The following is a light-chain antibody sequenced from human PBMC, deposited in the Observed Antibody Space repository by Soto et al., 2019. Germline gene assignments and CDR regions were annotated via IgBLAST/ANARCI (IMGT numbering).Light chain of an antibody. V-gene: IGKV1-17*03. CDR2: DAS. CDR3: QQQGSYPLT. Sequence: DIQMTQSPSAVSASVGDRVTITCRASQGINNYLAWFQQKPGKVPKRLIYDASSLQSGVPSRVSGSGSGTEFTLTFGSPQPEDFASYYYQQQGSYPLTFDGGTKVE. J-gene: IGKJ4*01. CDR1: QGINNY.